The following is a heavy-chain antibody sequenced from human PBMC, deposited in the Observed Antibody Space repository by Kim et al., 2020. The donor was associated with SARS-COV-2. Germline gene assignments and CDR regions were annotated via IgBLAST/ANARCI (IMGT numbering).Heavy chain of an antibody. CDR2: IKQDGSEE. J-gene: IGHJ5*02. CDR3: ARVGPMIVAPRWNWLDP. D-gene: IGHD3-22*01. V-gene: IGHV3-7*01. CDR1: GFTFSSYW. Sequence: GGSLRLSCAASGFTFSSYWMSWVSQAPGKGLEWVANIKQDGSEEYYVDSVKGRFTISRDNAKNSLYLQMNSLRAEDTAVYYCARVGPMIVAPRWNWLDPWGQGTLVTVSS.